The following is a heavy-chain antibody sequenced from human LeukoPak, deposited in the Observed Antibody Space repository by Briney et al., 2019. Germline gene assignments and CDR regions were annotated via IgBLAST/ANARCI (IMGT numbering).Heavy chain of an antibody. D-gene: IGHD3-3*02. J-gene: IGHJ4*02. CDR1: GGSISSYY. CDR2: IYYSGST. Sequence: PSETLSLTCTVSGGSISSYYWSWIRQPPGKGLEWIGYIYYSGSTYYNPSLKSRVTISVDTSKNQFSLKLSSLTAADTAVYYCARLRRSRLAEFDYWGQGTLVTVSS. CDR3: ARLRRSRLAEFDY. V-gene: IGHV4-59*08.